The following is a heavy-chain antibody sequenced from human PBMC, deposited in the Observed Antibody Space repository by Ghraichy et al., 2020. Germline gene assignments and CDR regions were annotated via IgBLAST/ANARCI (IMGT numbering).Heavy chain of an antibody. CDR1: GGSFSGSH. J-gene: IGHJ5*02. CDR2: ISDSGYT. Sequence: SETLSLTCAVYGGSFSGSHWSWIRQSPGKGLAWIGEISDSGYTNYTPSLKSRVTISLDTSKNQFSLNLRSVTAADTAIYYCTRVGYFYGSGSPRGFDPWGKGTLVT. CDR3: TRVGYFYGSGSPRGFDP. V-gene: IGHV4-34*01. D-gene: IGHD3-10*01.